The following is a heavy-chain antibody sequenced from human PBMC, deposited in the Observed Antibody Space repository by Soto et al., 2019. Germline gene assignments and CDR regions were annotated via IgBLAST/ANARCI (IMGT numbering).Heavy chain of an antibody. Sequence: SETLSLTCTVSGGSISTEDFFWTWIRQPPGKGLEWVGNICFSGRTFYNPSLRGRIIISMDTSTNQFSRKLTSLTAADTAVYFCARYSGLQYHDHWNNWLDPWGQGTLVTVSS. J-gene: IGHJ5*02. CDR1: GGSISTEDFF. CDR2: ICFSGRT. D-gene: IGHD4-4*01. V-gene: IGHV4-30-4*01. CDR3: ARYSGLQYHDHWNNWLDP.